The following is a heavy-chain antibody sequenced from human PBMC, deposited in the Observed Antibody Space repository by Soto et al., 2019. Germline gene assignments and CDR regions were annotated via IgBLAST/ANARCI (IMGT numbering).Heavy chain of an antibody. J-gene: IGHJ4*02. V-gene: IGHV4-4*02. CDR2: IYHSGST. CDR3: ARVSNSGWYSFFDY. D-gene: IGHD6-19*01. Sequence: SETLSLTCAVSGGSISSSNCWSFVRQPPGKGLEWIGEIYHSGSTNYNPSLKSRVTISVDKSKNQFSLKLSSVTAADTAVYYCARVSNSGWYSFFDYWGQGTLVTVSS. CDR1: GGSISSSNC.